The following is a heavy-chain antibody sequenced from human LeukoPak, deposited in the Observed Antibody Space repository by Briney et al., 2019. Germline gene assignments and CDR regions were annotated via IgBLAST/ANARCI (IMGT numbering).Heavy chain of an antibody. J-gene: IGHJ3*02. CDR3: ARESGSIFGVVYAFDI. D-gene: IGHD3-3*01. V-gene: IGHV4-59*01. CDR2: IYYSGST. CDR1: GGSISSYY. Sequence: PSETLSLTCTVSGGSISSYYWSWIRQPPGKGLEWIGYIYYSGSTNYNPSLKSRVTISVDTSKNQSSLKLSSVTAADTAVYYCARESGSIFGVVYAFDIWGQGTMVTVSS.